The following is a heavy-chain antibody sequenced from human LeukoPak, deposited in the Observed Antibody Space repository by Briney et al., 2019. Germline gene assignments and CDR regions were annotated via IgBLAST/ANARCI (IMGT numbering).Heavy chain of an antibody. J-gene: IGHJ4*02. CDR2: IKSTTVDATP. D-gene: IGHD4-23*01. V-gene: IGHV3-15*01. CDR3: TTGPGNSGY. Sequence: GGSLRLSCAVSGLTFSNAWMSWVRQAPGKGLEWVGRIKSTTVDATPEYAAPVKGRFTISRDDSKNTVYLQVNSLKTEDTAVYYCTTGPGNSGYWGQGTLVTVSS. CDR1: GLTFSNAW.